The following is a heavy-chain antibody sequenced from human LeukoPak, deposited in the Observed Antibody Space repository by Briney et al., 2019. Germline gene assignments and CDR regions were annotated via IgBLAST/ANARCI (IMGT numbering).Heavy chain of an antibody. CDR1: GGSISSSTYY. D-gene: IGHD3-16*01. V-gene: IGHV4-39*01. CDR3: VRGSTLRHYQY. J-gene: IGHJ4*02. CDR2: IYYSGST. Sequence: KPSETLSLTRTVSGGSISSSTYYWGWIRRPPGKGLEWIGSIYYSGSTYYNPSLKSRVTVSVDTSKNQFSLKLSSVTAADTAVYYCVRGSTLRHYQYWGQGTLVTVSS.